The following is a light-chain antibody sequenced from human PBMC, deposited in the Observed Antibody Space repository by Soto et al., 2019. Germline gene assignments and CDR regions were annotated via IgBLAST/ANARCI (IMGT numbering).Light chain of an antibody. V-gene: IGKV1-5*01. CDR3: QQANSFPIT. Sequence: DIQMTQDPSSLSVSVGDRVTITCRASQSIGDWLAWYQQKPGKATKPLIYEASTLQSGVPSRFSGSGSGTEFTLTISSLQPDDFATYFCQQANSFPITFGQGTRLEIK. CDR1: QSIGDW. J-gene: IGKJ5*01. CDR2: EAS.